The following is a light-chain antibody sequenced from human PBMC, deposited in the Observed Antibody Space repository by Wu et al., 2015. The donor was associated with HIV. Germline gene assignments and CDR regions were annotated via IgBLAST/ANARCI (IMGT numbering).Light chain of an antibody. CDR1: QSSSY. CDR2: GAS. J-gene: IGKJ4*01. Sequence: IVLTQSPATLSLSPGERATLSCRASQSSSYLAWYQQKPGQASRLLIYGASKRATGIPARFSGSGSGTDFTLTISSLEPEDFAVYYCQQRDNWLTFGGGTKVEIK. V-gene: IGKV3-11*01. CDR3: QQRDNWLT.